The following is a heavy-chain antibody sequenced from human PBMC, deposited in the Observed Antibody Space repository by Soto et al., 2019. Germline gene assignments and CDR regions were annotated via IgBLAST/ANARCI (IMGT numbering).Heavy chain of an antibody. V-gene: IGHV3-64*04. J-gene: IGHJ6*02. CDR2: ISSNGGST. CDR3: AREMVTTYPNYYYYYGMDV. Sequence: GGSLRLSCSASGFTFSSYAMHWVRQAPGKGLEYVSAISSNGGSTYYADSVKGRFTISRDNSKNTLYLQMNSLRAEDTAVYYCAREMVTTYPNYYYYYGMDVWGQGTTVTVSS. D-gene: IGHD4-17*01. CDR1: GFTFSSYA.